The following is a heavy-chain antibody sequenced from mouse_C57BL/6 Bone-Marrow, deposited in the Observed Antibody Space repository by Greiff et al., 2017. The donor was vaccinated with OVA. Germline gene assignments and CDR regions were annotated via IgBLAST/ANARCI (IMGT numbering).Heavy chain of an antibody. CDR1: GYTFTDYN. V-gene: IGHV1-22*01. CDR2: INPNNGGT. D-gene: IGHD2-2*01. Sequence: DVKLQESGPELVKPGASVKMSCKASGYTFTDYNMHWVKQSHGKSLEWIGYINPNNGGTSYNQKFKGKATLTVNKSSSTAYMELRSLTSEDSAVYYCARGLYGYDRAWFAYWGQGTLVTVSA. CDR3: ARGLYGYDRAWFAY. J-gene: IGHJ3*01.